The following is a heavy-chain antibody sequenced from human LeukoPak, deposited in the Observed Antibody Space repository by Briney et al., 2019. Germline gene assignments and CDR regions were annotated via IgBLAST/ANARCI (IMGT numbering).Heavy chain of an antibody. D-gene: IGHD4-17*01. CDR1: GFTFSSYA. V-gene: IGHV3-30*04. J-gene: IGHJ4*02. Sequence: PGGSLRLSCAASGFTFSSYAMHWVRQAPSKGLEWVAVISYDGSNKYYADSVKGRFTISRDNSKNTLYLQMNSLRAEDTAVYYCARHSSYGDFDYWGQGTLVTVSS. CDR3: ARHSSYGDFDY. CDR2: ISYDGSNK.